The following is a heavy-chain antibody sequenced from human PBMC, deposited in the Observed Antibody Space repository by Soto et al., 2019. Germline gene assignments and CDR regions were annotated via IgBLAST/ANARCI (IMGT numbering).Heavy chain of an antibody. D-gene: IGHD3-10*01. J-gene: IGHJ5*02. V-gene: IGHV4-59*01. CDR2: IYYSGST. CDR1: GGSISSYY. Sequence: QVQLQESGPGLVKPSETLSLTCTVSGGSISSYYWSWIRQPPGKGLEWIGYIYYSGSTNYNPSLKSRVTISVDTSKNQFSLKLSSVTAADTAVYYCARDLQYYYGSGSYLTGWFDPWGQGTLVTVSS. CDR3: ARDLQYYYGSGSYLTGWFDP.